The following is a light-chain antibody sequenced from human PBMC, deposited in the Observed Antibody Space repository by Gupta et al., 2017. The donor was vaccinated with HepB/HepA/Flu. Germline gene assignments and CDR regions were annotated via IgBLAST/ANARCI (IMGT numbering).Light chain of an antibody. J-gene: IGKJ3*01. Sequence: DIVMTQSPDSLAVSLGERATINCKSSQSVLYSSNNKNYLAWYQQKPGQPPNLLIYWASTRESGVPDRFSGSGSGTDFTLTISSLQAEDVAVYYCQQYDSTPFTFGHGTKVDIK. V-gene: IGKV4-1*01. CDR2: WAS. CDR3: QQYDSTPFT. CDR1: QSVLYSSNNKNY.